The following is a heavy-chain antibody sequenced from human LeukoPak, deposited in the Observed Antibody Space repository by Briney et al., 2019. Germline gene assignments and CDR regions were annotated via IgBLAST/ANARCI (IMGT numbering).Heavy chain of an antibody. CDR3: AREYYGSGSYYPFDY. CDR1: GYTFTSYG. J-gene: IGHJ4*02. Sequence: ASVKVSCTASGYTFTSYGISWVRQAPGQGLEWMGWISAYNGNTNYAQKLQGRVTMTTDTSTSTAYMELRSLRSDDTAVYYCAREYYGSGSYYPFDYWGQGTLVTVSS. D-gene: IGHD3-10*01. V-gene: IGHV1-18*01. CDR2: ISAYNGNT.